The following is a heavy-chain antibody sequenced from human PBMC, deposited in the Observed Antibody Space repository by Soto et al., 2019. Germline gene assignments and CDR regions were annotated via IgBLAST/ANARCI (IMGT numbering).Heavy chain of an antibody. CDR3: ATLPGGDYYGMDV. V-gene: IGHV4-31*03. Sequence: TLSLTCTFSGGSIGRGGYYWSWIRQHPGKGLEWIGYIYYSGSTYYNPSLKSRVTISVDTSKNQFSLKLSSVTAADTAVYYCATLPGGDYYGMDVWGQGTTVTVSS. CDR1: GGSIGRGGYY. CDR2: IYYSGST. J-gene: IGHJ6*02. D-gene: IGHD3-10*01.